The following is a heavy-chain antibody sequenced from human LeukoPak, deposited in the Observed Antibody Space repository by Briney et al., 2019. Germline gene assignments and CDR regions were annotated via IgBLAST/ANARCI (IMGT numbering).Heavy chain of an antibody. CDR1: GFTFSSYT. D-gene: IGHD4-17*01. J-gene: IGHJ4*02. Sequence: GGSLRLSCAASGFTFSSYTMNWVRQAPGKGLEWVSSISSGSNYIYYADSVKGRFTISRDSAKNSLYLQMNSPRAEDMAVYYCARDLYGDYAFDYWGQGTLVTVSS. CDR2: ISSGSNYI. V-gene: IGHV3-21*01. CDR3: ARDLYGDYAFDY.